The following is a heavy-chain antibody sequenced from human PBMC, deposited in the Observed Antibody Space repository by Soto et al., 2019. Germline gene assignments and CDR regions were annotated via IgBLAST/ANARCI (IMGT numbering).Heavy chain of an antibody. CDR2: VYNSGST. D-gene: IGHD6-13*01. J-gene: IGHJ4*02. CDR1: GGSISSNY. Sequence: SETLSLTCTVSGGSISSNYWTWIRQPPGKGLEWIGYVYNSGSTNYNPSLKSRVTISEDTSKSQFSLKVNSMTAADTAVYYCARYRREAVAGYTLDNWGQGILVTV. CDR3: ARYRREAVAGYTLDN. V-gene: IGHV4-59*01.